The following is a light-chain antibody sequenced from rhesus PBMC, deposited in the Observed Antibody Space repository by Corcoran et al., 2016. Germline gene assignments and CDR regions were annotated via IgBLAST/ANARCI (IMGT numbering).Light chain of an antibody. Sequence: DIQMTQSPSSLSASVGDTVTITCRASPSISSWLAWYQQKPGKAPKLLNYKASSLQSGVPSRFSGSGSGTEFTLTISSLQSEDFATYYCQQYSSSRTFGQGTKVEIK. CDR3: QQYSSSRT. J-gene: IGKJ1*01. V-gene: IGKV1-22*01. CDR2: KAS. CDR1: PSISSW.